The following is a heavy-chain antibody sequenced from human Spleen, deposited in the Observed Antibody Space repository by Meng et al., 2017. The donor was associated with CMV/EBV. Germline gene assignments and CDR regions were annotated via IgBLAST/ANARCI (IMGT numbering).Heavy chain of an antibody. CDR3: ARDRGADFDY. J-gene: IGHJ4*02. CDR1: GDAISSSTYY. Sequence: SETLSLTCTVSGDAISSSTYYWAWIRQPPGKGLSWIGSIDYSGSTYYNSSLKSRVTISVDTSRNRFSLKLSSVTAADTAAYYCARDRGADFDYWGQGSLVTVSS. V-gene: IGHV4-39*07. CDR2: IDYSGST. D-gene: IGHD3-16*01.